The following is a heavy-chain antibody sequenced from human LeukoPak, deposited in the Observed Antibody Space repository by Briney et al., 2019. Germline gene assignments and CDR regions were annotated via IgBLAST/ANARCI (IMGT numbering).Heavy chain of an antibody. D-gene: IGHD5-18*01. J-gene: IGHJ4*02. CDR2: FYTGGST. CDR1: GGSIRNYY. CDR3: ARDGYTYGFDY. V-gene: IGHV4-4*07. Sequence: PSETLSLTCTVSGGSIRNYYWNWIRQPAGKGPEWIGRFYTGGSTKYNPSLKSRVTMSVDTSKNQFSLKLSSVTAADTAVNYCARDGYTYGFDYWGQGARVTVSS.